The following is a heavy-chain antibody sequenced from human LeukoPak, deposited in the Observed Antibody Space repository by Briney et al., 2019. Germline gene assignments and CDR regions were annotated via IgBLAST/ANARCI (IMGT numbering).Heavy chain of an antibody. CDR2: INPNSGGT. D-gene: IGHD3-22*01. CDR1: GYTFTGYY. V-gene: IGHV1-2*02. J-gene: IGHJ5*02. CDR3: ARRDDYYDSSGYVNWFDP. Sequence: ASVKVSCKASGYTFTGYYMHWVRQALGQGLEWMGWINPNSGGTNYAQKFQGRVTMTRDTSISTAYMELSRLRSDDTAVYYCARRDDYYDSSGYVNWFDPWGQGTLVTVSS.